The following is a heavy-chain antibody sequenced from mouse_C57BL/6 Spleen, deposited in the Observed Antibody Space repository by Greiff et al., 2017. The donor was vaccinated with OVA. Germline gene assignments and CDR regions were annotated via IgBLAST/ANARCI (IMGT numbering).Heavy chain of an antibody. D-gene: IGHD1-1*01. J-gene: IGHJ4*01. V-gene: IGHV1-50*01. CDR3: PRSRSTYAMDY. CDR2: IDPSDSYT. Sequence: QVQLQQPGAELVKPGASVKLSCKASGYTFTSYWMQWVKQRPGQGLEWIGEIDPSDSYTNYNQKFKGKATLTVDTSSSTAYMQLSSLTSEDSAVYYCPRSRSTYAMDYWGQGTSVTVSS. CDR1: GYTFTSYW.